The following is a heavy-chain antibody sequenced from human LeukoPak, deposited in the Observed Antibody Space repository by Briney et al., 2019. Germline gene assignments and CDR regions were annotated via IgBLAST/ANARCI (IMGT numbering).Heavy chain of an antibody. CDR1: GGSFSGYY. J-gene: IGHJ6*03. V-gene: IGHV4-34*01. D-gene: IGHD3-3*01. CDR2: INHSGST. Sequence: PSETLSLTXAVYGGSFSGYYWSWICQPPGKGLEWIGEINHSGSTNYNPSLKSRVTISVDTSKNHFSLKLSSVTAADTAVYYCARHAFGVARPPSYYYMDVLCKGTTVTVSS. CDR3: ARHAFGVARPPSYYYMDV.